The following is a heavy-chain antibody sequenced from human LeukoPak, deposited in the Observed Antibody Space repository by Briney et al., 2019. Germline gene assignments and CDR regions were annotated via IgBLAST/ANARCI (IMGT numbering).Heavy chain of an antibody. CDR2: IYYSGST. CDR1: GGSISSSSYY. CDR3: ARRGCSSTSCSDY. V-gene: IGHV4-39*01. D-gene: IGHD2-2*01. J-gene: IGHJ4*02. Sequence: PSETLSLTCTVSGGSISSSSYYWGWIRQPPGKGLEWIGSIYYSGSTYYNPSLKSRVTISVDTSKNQFSLKLSSVTAADTAVYYCARRGCSSTSCSDYWGQGTLVTASS.